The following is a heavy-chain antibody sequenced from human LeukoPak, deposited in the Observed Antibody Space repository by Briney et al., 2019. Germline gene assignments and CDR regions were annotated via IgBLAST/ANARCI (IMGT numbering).Heavy chain of an antibody. CDR1: GFTFSSYG. J-gene: IGHJ6*03. CDR2: ILYNGSNQ. CDR3: ASEAQYSSSHYYYYYMDV. V-gene: IGHV3-30*12. D-gene: IGHD6-6*01. Sequence: PGGSLRLSCAASGFTFSSYGMHWVRQAPGKGLEWVSFILYNGSNQYYADSVKGRFTISRDNAKNTLYLQMNSLRAEDTAVYYCASEAQYSSSHYYYYYMDVWGKGTTVTVSS.